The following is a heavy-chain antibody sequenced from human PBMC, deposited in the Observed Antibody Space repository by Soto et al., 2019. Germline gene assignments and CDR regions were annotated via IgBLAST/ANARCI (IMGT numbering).Heavy chain of an antibody. CDR1: GFTFSSYS. CDR3: ARDRKGLRLGELSLYYYYGMDV. Sequence: GGSLRLSCAASGFTFSSYSMNWVRQAPGKGLEWVSYISSSSSTIYYADSVKGRFTISRDNAKNSLYLQMNSLRDEDTAVYYCARDRKGLRLGELSLYYYYGMDVWGQGTTVTVS. D-gene: IGHD3-16*02. CDR2: ISSSSSTI. V-gene: IGHV3-48*02. J-gene: IGHJ6*02.